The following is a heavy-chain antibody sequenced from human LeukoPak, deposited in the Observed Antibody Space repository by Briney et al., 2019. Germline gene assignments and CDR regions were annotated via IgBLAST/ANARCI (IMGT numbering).Heavy chain of an antibody. CDR2: INHGGST. Sequence: SETLSLTCAVYGASFSDFYWSWIRQPPGRGLEWIGEINHGGSTNYNPSLKSRVTISVDTSKNQFSLKLSSVTAADTAVYYCASKCSSTSCYNRGDYYYYGMDVWGQGTTVTVSS. D-gene: IGHD2-2*02. V-gene: IGHV4-34*01. CDR3: ASKCSSTSCYNRGDYYYYGMDV. J-gene: IGHJ6*02. CDR1: GASFSDFY.